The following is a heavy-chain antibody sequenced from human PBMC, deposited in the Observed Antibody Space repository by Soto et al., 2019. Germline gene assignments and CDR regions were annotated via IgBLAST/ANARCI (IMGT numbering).Heavy chain of an antibody. J-gene: IGHJ4*02. V-gene: IGHV4-59*01. Sequence: SETLSLTCTVSGGSISSYYWSWIRQPPGKGLEWIGYIYYSGSTNYNPSLKSRVTISVDTSKNQFSLKLSSVTAADTAVYYCARYTKYYYDSSGSYYFDYWGQGTLVNRLL. CDR3: ARYTKYYYDSSGSYYFDY. CDR2: IYYSGST. CDR1: GGSISSYY. D-gene: IGHD3-22*01.